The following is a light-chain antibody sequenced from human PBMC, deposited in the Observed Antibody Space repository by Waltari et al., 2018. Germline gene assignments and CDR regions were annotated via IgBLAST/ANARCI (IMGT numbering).Light chain of an antibody. Sequence: DIVLTQSPEYLPRSMGERATSHCHSCQSVVFSSNNKNYLAWYQQKPGQPPKLLITWASTRESGVPDRFSGSGSETDFTLTISSLQAEDVAVYYCQQCYTFPYTFGQGTKLEIK. CDR3: QQCYTFPYT. CDR2: WAS. J-gene: IGKJ2*01. CDR1: QSVVFSSNNKNY. V-gene: IGKV4-1*01.